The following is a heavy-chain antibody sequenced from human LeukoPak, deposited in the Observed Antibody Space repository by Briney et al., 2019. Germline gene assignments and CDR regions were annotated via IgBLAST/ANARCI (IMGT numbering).Heavy chain of an antibody. J-gene: IGHJ4*02. D-gene: IGHD3-16*01. V-gene: IGHV3-53*04. CDR3: ASGPTYDFVRVILY. Sequence: PGGSLRLSCAVSGFTVSGNYMTWVRQAPGKGLEWVSVIYTGGTTYYRDSVRGRFTISRHNSKNMVTLQMDSLRPEDTAVYYCASGPTYDFVRVILYWGQGTLVTVSS. CDR2: IYTGGTT. CDR1: GFTVSGNY.